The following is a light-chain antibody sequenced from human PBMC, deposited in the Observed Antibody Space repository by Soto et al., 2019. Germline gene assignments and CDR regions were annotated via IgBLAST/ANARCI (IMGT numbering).Light chain of an antibody. Sequence: IVLTHSPATLSFAPLEICPLSFRSSQIFTINYLAWYQQRPGQAPRLLIYGASTRAPGIPARFSGSGSGTDFTLTISRLEPEDFAVYYCQQYGSSPRTFGQGNKVDIK. V-gene: IGKV3-20*01. CDR2: GAS. J-gene: IGKJ1*01. CDR3: QQYGSSPRT. CDR1: QIFTINY.